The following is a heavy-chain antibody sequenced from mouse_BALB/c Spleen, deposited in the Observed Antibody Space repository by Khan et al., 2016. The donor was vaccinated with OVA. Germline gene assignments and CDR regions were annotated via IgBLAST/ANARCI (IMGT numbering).Heavy chain of an antibody. Sequence: EVQLKQSGTVLARPGASVKMSCKASGYTFTSYWMHWVKQRPGQGLEWIGAIYPGNSDINYNQKFKGKAKLTAVTSTSTAYMELTSLTNEDSAVYYCTRNGFGNYESWDYWGQGTTLTVSS. CDR2: IYPGNSDI. CDR3: TRNGFGNYESWDY. CDR1: GYTFTSYW. J-gene: IGHJ2*01. V-gene: IGHV1-5*01. D-gene: IGHD2-1*01.